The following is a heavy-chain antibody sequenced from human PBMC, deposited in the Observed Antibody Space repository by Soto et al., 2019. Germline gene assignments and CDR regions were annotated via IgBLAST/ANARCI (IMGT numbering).Heavy chain of an antibody. CDR2: INPNSGGT. CDR3: ARDYCSGGSCYGWYFDL. J-gene: IGHJ2*01. Sequence: RASVKVSCKASGYTFTGYYMHWVRQAPGQGLEWMRWINPNSGGTNYAQKFQGSVTMTRDTSISTAYMELSRLRSDDTAVYYCARDYCSGGSCYGWYFDLWGRGTLVTVSS. CDR1: GYTFTGYY. V-gene: IGHV1-2*02. D-gene: IGHD2-15*01.